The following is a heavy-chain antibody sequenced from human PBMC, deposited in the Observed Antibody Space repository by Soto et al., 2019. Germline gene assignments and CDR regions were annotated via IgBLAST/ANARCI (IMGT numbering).Heavy chain of an antibody. CDR1: GGSISSSSYY. Sequence: QLQLQESGPGLVKPSETLSLTCTVSGGSISSSSYYWGWIRQPPGKGLEWIGSIYYSGSTYYNPSLKSRVTISVDTSKNQFSLKLSSVTAADTAVYYCARHDTNEQHPWVFFDYWGQGTLVTVSS. CDR3: ARHDTNEQHPWVFFDY. D-gene: IGHD6-13*01. J-gene: IGHJ4*02. CDR2: IYYSGST. V-gene: IGHV4-39*01.